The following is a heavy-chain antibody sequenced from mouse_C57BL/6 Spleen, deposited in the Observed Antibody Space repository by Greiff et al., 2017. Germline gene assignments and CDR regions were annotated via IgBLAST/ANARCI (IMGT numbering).Heavy chain of an antibody. J-gene: IGHJ1*03. Sequence: HVHVKQPGAELVKPGASVKLSCKASGYTFTSYWMHWVKQRPGRGLEWIGRIDPNSGGTKYNEKFKSKATLTVDKPSSTAYMQLSSLTSEDSAVYYCARDYYGSRDWYFDVWGTGTTVTVSS. CDR1: GYTFTSYW. CDR2: IDPNSGGT. V-gene: IGHV1-72*01. D-gene: IGHD1-1*01. CDR3: ARDYYGSRDWYFDV.